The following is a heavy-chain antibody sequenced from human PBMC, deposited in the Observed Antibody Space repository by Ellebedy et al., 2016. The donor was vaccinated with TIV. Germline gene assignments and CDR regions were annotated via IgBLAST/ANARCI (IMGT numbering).Heavy chain of an antibody. J-gene: IGHJ4*02. CDR3: GKDAVERGTIGY. CDR2: ITWNSDSI. V-gene: IGHV3-9*01. CDR1: GFTFDDYA. Sequence: SLKISCAASGFTFDDYAMHWVRQAPGKGLEWVSGITWNSDSIGYADSVKGRFTISRDNAKNSLYLQINSLRTEDTAMYYCGKDAVERGTIGYWGQGTLVTVSS. D-gene: IGHD3-16*01.